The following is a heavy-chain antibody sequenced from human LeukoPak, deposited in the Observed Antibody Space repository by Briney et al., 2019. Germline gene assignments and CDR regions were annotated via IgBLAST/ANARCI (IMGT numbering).Heavy chain of an antibody. Sequence: PSEALSLTCAVYGGSFSGYYWSWIRQPPGKGLEWIGEINHGGSTNYNPSLKSRVTISVDTSKNQFSLKLSSVTAADTAVYYCARKKYYDILTGLYNWFDPWGQGTLVTVSS. J-gene: IGHJ5*02. CDR2: INHGGST. CDR1: GGSFSGYY. CDR3: ARKKYYDILTGLYNWFDP. V-gene: IGHV4-34*01. D-gene: IGHD3-9*01.